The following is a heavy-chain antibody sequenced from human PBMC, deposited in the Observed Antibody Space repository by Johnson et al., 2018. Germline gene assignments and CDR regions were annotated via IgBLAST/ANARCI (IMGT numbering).Heavy chain of an antibody. V-gene: IGHV1-69*01. CDR3: ARDRGVGAPEYFQH. Sequence: AQKFQGRVTITADESTSTAYMELSSLRSEDTAVYYCARDRGVGAPEYFQHWGQGTLVTVSS. J-gene: IGHJ1*01. D-gene: IGHD1-26*01.